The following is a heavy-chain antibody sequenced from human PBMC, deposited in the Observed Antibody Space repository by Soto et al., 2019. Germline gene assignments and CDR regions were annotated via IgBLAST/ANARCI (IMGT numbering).Heavy chain of an antibody. CDR3: ARENFWSGYNKYYYYYYYMDV. J-gene: IGHJ6*03. CDR1: GYTFTSYA. Sequence: QVPLVQSGSELKKTGASVKVACKASGYTFTSYAMNWVRQAPGQGLEWMGWINTNTGNPTYAQGFTGRFVFSLDTSVSTAYLQICSLKAEDTAVYYCARENFWSGYNKYYYYYYYMDVWRKGTTVTVSS. CDR2: INTNTGNP. D-gene: IGHD3-3*01. V-gene: IGHV7-4-1*01.